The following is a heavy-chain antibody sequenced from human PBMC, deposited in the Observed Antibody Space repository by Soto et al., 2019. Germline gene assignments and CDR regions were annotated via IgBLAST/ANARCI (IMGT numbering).Heavy chain of an antibody. D-gene: IGHD3-3*01. J-gene: IGHJ6*02. CDR3: TRDLGDFWSGYHLTRGGGMDV. V-gene: IGHV3-49*04. CDR1: GFTFGDYA. Sequence: EVQLVGSGGGLVQPGRSLRLSCTASGFTFGDYAMSWVRQVPGKGLEWVGFIRSKAYGGTTEYAASVKGRFTISRDDSKSIAYLQMNSLKTEDTAVYYCTRDLGDFWSGYHLTRGGGMDVWGQGTTVTVSS. CDR2: IRSKAYGGTT.